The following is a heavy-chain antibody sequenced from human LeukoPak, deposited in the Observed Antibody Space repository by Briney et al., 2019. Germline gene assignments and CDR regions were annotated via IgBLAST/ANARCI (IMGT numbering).Heavy chain of an antibody. CDR2: TYYRPKWYN. D-gene: IGHD6-13*01. V-gene: IGHV6-1*01. J-gene: IGHJ1*01. CDR1: GDNVSNNSAA. Sequence: HSQTLSLTCAISGDNVSNNSAAWNWIRQSSSRGLEWLGRTYYRPKWYNDYALSVKSRITINPDTSKNQFSLHLNSVTPDDTAVYYCVRAAAGGWFFQHWGQGTLVTVSS. CDR3: VRAAAGGWFFQH.